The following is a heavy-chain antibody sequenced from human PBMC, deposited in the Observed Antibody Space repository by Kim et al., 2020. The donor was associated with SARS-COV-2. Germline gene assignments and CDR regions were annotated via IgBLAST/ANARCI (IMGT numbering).Heavy chain of an antibody. CDR2: IYSGGST. V-gene: IGHV3-53*04. J-gene: IGHJ4*02. CDR3: ARGYCSGGSCYPIYFDY. Sequence: GGSLRLSCAASGFTVSSNYMSWVRQAPGKGLEWVSVIYSGGSTYYADSVKGRFTISRHNSKNTLYLQMNSLRAEDTAVYYCARGYCSGGSCYPIYFDYWGQGTLVTVSS. D-gene: IGHD2-15*01. CDR1: GFTVSSNY.